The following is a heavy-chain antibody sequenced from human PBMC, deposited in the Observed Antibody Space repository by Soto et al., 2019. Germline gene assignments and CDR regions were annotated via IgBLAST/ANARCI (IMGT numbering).Heavy chain of an antibody. Sequence: EVQLVESGGGLVQPGGSLRLSCAVSGFTVSTNYMSLVRQAPGKGLEWVSVIYRGGSTYYADSVRGRFTISRDNSKNTRSLQMNSLRTEDSAVYYCARVAEWSFEYYYFVDVWGQGTTVPVSS. V-gene: IGHV3-53*04. CDR1: GFTVSTNY. CDR3: ARVAEWSFEYYYFVDV. J-gene: IGHJ6*03. D-gene: IGHD3-10*01. CDR2: IYRGGST.